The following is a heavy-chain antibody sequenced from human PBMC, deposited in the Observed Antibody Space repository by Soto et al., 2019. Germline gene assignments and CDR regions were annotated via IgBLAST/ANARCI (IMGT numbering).Heavy chain of an antibody. D-gene: IGHD2-2*01. CDR2: IWYDGSNK. CDR3: ARGPSTVVVPAAMLGGDTYYYYGMDV. CDR1: GFTFSSYG. J-gene: IGHJ6*02. V-gene: IGHV3-33*01. Sequence: GGSLRLSCAASGFTFSSYGMHWVRQAPGKGLEWVAVIWYDGSNKYYADSVKGRFTISRDNSKNTLYLQMNSLRAEDTAVYYCARGPSTVVVPAAMLGGDTYYYYGMDVWGQGTTVTVSS.